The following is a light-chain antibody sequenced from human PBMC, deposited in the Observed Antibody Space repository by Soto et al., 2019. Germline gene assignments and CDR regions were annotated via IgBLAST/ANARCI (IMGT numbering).Light chain of an antibody. V-gene: IGKV1-5*03. CDR3: QQYNSYSCT. CDR2: KAS. J-gene: IGKJ2*01. Sequence: DIQMTQSPSTLSASVGERVTITCRASQSISSWLAWYQQKPGKAPKLLIYKASSLESGVPSRFSGSGSGTEFTLTISSLQPDDFATYYCQQYNSYSCTFGQGTKLEIK. CDR1: QSISSW.